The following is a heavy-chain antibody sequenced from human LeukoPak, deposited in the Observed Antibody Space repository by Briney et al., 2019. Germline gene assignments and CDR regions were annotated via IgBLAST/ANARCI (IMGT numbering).Heavy chain of an antibody. CDR1: GFTFSSYA. Sequence: GGSLRLSCAASGFTFSSYAMSWVRQAPGKGLEWVSTIGDNTHYADSVKGRFTISRDSSKNTLYLQMNNLRAEDTAIYYCAKSMYNTDWGQGTLVTVSS. J-gene: IGHJ4*02. CDR3: AKSMYNTD. CDR2: IGDNT. D-gene: IGHD1-14*01. V-gene: IGHV3-23*01.